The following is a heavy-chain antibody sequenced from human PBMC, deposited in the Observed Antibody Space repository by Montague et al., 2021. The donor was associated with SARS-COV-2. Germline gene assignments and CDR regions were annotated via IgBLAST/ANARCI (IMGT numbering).Heavy chain of an antibody. CDR3: ARGMRRPYYYYYGMDV. CDR2: INHSGST. CDR1: GGSFSGYY. Sequence: SETLSLTCAGYGGSFSGYYWSWICQPPGKGLEWIGEINHSGSTNYNPSLKSRVTISVDTSKNQFSLKLSSVTAADTAVYYCARGMRRPYYYYYGMDVWGQGTKVTVSS. J-gene: IGHJ6*02. V-gene: IGHV4-34*01.